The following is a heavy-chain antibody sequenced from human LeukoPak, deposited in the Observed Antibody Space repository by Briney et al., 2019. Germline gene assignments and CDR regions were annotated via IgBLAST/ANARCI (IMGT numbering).Heavy chain of an antibody. CDR2: IQYDGSNE. J-gene: IGHJ4*02. Sequence: GGSLRLSCAASGFTFRSYGMHWVRQAPGKGLEWVAYIQYDGSNEQYAHSVKGRFRISRDNAKNSLYLQMNSLRAEVTAVYYCAKAREEITFGGVIVFWGQGTLVTVSS. D-gene: IGHD3-16*02. CDR3: AKAREEITFGGVIVF. V-gene: IGHV3-30*02. CDR1: GFTFRSYG.